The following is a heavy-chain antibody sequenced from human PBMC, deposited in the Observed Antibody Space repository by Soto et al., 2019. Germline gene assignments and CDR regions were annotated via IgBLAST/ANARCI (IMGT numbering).Heavy chain of an antibody. Sequence: QVQLQESGPGLVKPSQTLSLTCTVSGGSISSGGYYWSWIRQHPGKGLEWIGYIYYSGSTYYNPSLKSRVXIXGATSKNQFSLKLSSVTAADTAVYYCARGAYGDPDYWGQGTLVTVSS. CDR3: ARGAYGDPDY. CDR2: IYYSGST. V-gene: IGHV4-31*03. D-gene: IGHD4-17*01. CDR1: GGSISSGGYY. J-gene: IGHJ4*02.